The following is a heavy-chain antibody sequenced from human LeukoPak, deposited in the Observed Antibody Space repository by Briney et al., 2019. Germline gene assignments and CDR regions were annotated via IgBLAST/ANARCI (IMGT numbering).Heavy chain of an antibody. CDR2: INPNSGGT. J-gene: IGHJ4*02. D-gene: IGHD1-26*01. Sequence: ASVKVSCKASGYTFTGYYMHWVRQAPGQGLEWMGWINPNSGGTNYAQKFQGWVTMTRDTSISTAYMELSRLRSDDTAVYYCARGDPRVGATRVYDYWGQGTLVTVSS. CDR1: GYTFTGYY. V-gene: IGHV1-2*04. CDR3: ARGDPRVGATRVYDY.